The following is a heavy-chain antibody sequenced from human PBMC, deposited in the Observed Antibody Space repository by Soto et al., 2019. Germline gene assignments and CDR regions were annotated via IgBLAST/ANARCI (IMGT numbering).Heavy chain of an antibody. D-gene: IGHD1-1*01. V-gene: IGHV4-30-2*01. CDR3: ARDQLEGNWFDP. CDR1: GGSISSGGYS. J-gene: IGHJ5*02. Sequence: QLQLQESGSGLVRPSQTLSLTCAVSGGSISSGGYSWNWIRQPPGKGLEWIGYIYHSGSTLYTPSPTRRVSISVDKSKNQFSLKLTSVTAADTAVYYCARDQLEGNWFDPWGQGTLVTVSS. CDR2: IYHSGST.